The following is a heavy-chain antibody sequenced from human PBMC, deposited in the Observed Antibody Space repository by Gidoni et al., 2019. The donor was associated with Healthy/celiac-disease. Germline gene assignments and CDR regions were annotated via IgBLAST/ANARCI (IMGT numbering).Heavy chain of an antibody. V-gene: IGHV3-74*01. CDR1: GFTFSSYW. Sequence: EVQLVEYGGGLVQPGGSLRLSCAASGFTFSSYWMHWVRQAPGKGLVWVSRINSDGSSTSYADSVKGRFTISRDNAKNTLYLQMNSLRAEDTAVYYCARAGGRDYVWGSYRSPDYWGQGTLVTVSS. CDR3: ARAGGRDYVWGSYRSPDY. D-gene: IGHD3-16*02. CDR2: INSDGSST. J-gene: IGHJ4*02.